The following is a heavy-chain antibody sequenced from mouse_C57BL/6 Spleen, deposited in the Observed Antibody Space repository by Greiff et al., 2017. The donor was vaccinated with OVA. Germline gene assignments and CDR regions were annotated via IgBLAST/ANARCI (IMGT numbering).Heavy chain of an antibody. CDR3: ARGGRVYFDY. CDR1: GYTFTDYN. CDR2: INPNNGGT. V-gene: IGHV1-22*01. Sequence: EVQRVESGPELVKPGASVKMSCKASGYTFTDYNMHWVKQSHGKSLEWIGYINPNNGGTSYNQKFKGKATLTVNKSSSTAYMELRSLTSEDSAVYYCARGGRVYFDYWGQGTTLTVSS. J-gene: IGHJ2*01.